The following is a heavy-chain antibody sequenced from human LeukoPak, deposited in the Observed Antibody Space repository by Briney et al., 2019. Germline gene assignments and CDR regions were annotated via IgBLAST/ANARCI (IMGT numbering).Heavy chain of an antibody. CDR1: GGSISSYY. CDR2: IYYSGST. J-gene: IGHJ4*02. Sequence: SETLSLTCTIPGGSISSYYWSWIRQPPGKGLEWIGYIYYSGSTNYNPSLKSRVTISLDTSKNQFSLKLSSVTAADTAVYYCARFSGWAYDFDYWGQGALVTVSS. CDR3: ARFSGWAYDFDY. V-gene: IGHV4-59*01. D-gene: IGHD6-19*01.